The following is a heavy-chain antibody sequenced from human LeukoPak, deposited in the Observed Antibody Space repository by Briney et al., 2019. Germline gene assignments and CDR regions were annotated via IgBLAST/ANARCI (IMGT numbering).Heavy chain of an antibody. J-gene: IGHJ4*02. CDR2: IKSDGDGSFT. CDR1: GFTFSNYW. Sequence: GGSLRVSCAVSGFTFSNYWMYWVRQAPGKGLLWVSRIKSDGDGSFTSYADSVKGRFTISRDNAKNTLYLQMNSLRGVDTAVYYCARGGPSGSVDYWGQGTLVTVSS. CDR3: ARGGPSGSVDY. V-gene: IGHV3-74*01. D-gene: IGHD6-6*01.